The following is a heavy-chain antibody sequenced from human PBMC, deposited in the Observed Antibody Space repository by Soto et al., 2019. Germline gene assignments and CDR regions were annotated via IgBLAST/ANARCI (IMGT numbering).Heavy chain of an antibody. CDR1: GGSISSVHYH. D-gene: IGHD2-21*02. Sequence: QVQLQESGPGLVRPSQTLTLTCNVSGGSISSVHYHWTWIRQPPGKGLEWIGYIHYSGSVHYNPSPQSRVTMSVDTSKNLFSLKLSSVAAADTAVYFCVREDDGGDRDYYGLDVWGQGTTVTFSS. CDR3: VREDDGGDRDYYGLDV. CDR2: IHYSGSV. V-gene: IGHV4-30-4*01. J-gene: IGHJ6*02.